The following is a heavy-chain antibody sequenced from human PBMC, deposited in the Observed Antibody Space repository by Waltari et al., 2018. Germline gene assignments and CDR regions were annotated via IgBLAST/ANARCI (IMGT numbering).Heavy chain of an antibody. V-gene: IGHV3-9*01. CDR1: GFTFDDYA. J-gene: IGHJ4*02. Sequence: EVQLVESGGGLVQPGRSLRLSCAASGFTFDDYAMHWVRQAPGKGLEWVSGSSWNSGSIGYADSVKGRFTISRDNAKNSLYLQMNSLRAEDTALYYCAKGCGGDCSYFDYWGQGTLVTVSS. CDR2: SSWNSGSI. CDR3: AKGCGGDCSYFDY. D-gene: IGHD2-21*02.